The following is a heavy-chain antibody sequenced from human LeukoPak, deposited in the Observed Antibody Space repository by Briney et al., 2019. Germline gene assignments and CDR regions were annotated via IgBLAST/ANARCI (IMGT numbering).Heavy chain of an antibody. J-gene: IGHJ2*01. D-gene: IGHD4-17*01. V-gene: IGHV3-30-3*01. Sequence: TGGSLRLSCAASGFPFSSYTMNWVRQAPGKGRGGLALISYDGSNKFYADSVKGRFSIFRDNSKNTLYLQINSLRAEDTAVYYCARALPTVDRYWYFDLWGRGTLVTVSS. CDR3: ARALPTVDRYWYFDL. CDR2: ISYDGSNK. CDR1: GFPFSSYT.